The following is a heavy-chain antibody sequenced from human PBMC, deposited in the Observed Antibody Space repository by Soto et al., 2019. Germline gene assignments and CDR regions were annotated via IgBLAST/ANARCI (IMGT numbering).Heavy chain of an antibody. CDR3: AKDLKYYDFWSGYSNYYGMDV. CDR1: EFTFYSNF. CDR2: ISYDGSNK. Sequence: PXGTLRLSLSATEFTFYSNFLHWVRQAPGKGLDGAAVISYDGSNKYYADSVKGRFTISRGNSKNTLYLQMNSLRAEDTAVYYCAKDLKYYDFWSGYSNYYGMDVWGQGTTVTVSS. D-gene: IGHD3-3*01. V-gene: IGHV3-30*18. J-gene: IGHJ6*02.